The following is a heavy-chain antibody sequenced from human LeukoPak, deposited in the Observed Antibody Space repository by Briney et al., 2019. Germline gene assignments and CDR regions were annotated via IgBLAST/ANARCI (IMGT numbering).Heavy chain of an antibody. D-gene: IGHD3-16*01. CDR3: ARETSYADPGY. J-gene: IGHJ4*02. CDR2: IYHSGST. CDR1: GYSISSGYY. V-gene: IGHV4-38-2*02. Sequence: PSETLSLTCAVSGYSISSGYYWGWIRQPPGKGLEWIGSIYHSGSTYYNPSLKSRVTISVDTSKNQFSLKLSSVTAADTAVYYCARETSYADPGYWGQGTLVTVSS.